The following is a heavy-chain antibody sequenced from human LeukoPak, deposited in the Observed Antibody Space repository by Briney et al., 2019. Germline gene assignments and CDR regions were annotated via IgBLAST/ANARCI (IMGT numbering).Heavy chain of an antibody. CDR1: GYTFTGYY. CDR3: ARRYSSGWEYYFDY. CDR2: INPNSGGT. Sequence: ASVKVSCKASGYTFTGYYMHWVRQAPGQGLEWMGWINPNSGGTNYAQKFQGRVTMTRDTSISTAYMELSRLRSDDTAVYYCARRYSSGWEYYFDYWGQGTLVTVSS. V-gene: IGHV1-2*02. J-gene: IGHJ4*02. D-gene: IGHD6-19*01.